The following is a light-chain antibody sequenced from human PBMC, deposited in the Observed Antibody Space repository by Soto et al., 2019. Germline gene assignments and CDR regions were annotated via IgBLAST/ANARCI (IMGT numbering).Light chain of an antibody. Sequence: ETMLTQSPGTLSLSPGERATLSCRASQSVRSDLAWYQQKSGQAPRLLIYDVSARATGVPARFSGGGSGTDFTLTINSLEPEDSAVYYCQQRDSWPLTFGRGTKVEIK. V-gene: IGKV3-11*01. J-gene: IGKJ4*01. CDR3: QQRDSWPLT. CDR1: QSVRSD. CDR2: DVS.